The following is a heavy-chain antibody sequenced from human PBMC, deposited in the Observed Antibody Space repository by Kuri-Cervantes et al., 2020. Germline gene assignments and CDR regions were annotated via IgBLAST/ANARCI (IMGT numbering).Heavy chain of an antibody. CDR3: ARHGITGTTGSYWFDP. J-gene: IGHJ5*02. V-gene: IGHV5-51*01. CDR1: GYSFTSYW. CDR2: IYPGDSDT. D-gene: IGHD1-20*01. Sequence: GESLKISCKGSGYSFTSYWIGWVRQMPGKGLEWKGIIYPGDSDTRYSPSFQGQVTISADKSISTAYLQWSSLKASDTAMYYCARHGITGTTGSYWFDPWGQGTLVTVSS.